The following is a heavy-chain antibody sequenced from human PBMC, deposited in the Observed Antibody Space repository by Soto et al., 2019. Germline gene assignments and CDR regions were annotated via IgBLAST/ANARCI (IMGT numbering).Heavy chain of an antibody. D-gene: IGHD1-20*01. CDR2: ISVSDAFI. V-gene: IGHV3-23*01. CDR3: TRETVAGITGLDY. Sequence: GGSLRLSCAASGFNDCAFAVNWVRQAPGKGLEWVSGISVSDAFIYYADSVRGRFSISRDASENILYLQMNSLRVDDTALYYCTRETVAGITGLDYWGPGTLVTVSS. J-gene: IGHJ4*02. CDR1: GFNDCAFA.